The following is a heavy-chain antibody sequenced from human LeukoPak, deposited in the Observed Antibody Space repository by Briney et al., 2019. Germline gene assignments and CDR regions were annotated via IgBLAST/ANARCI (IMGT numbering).Heavy chain of an antibody. J-gene: IGHJ4*02. Sequence: GGSLRLSCVASEFTFSSYTMHWVRLAPGKGLEWVAVISYDGSKKDYAASVKGRFTISRDNAKNSLYLQMTSLRVEDTAVYYCASGRHDFLHWGQGTLVTVSS. CDR1: EFTFSSYT. CDR3: ASGRHDFLH. CDR2: ISYDGSKK. D-gene: IGHD3/OR15-3a*01. V-gene: IGHV3-30*07.